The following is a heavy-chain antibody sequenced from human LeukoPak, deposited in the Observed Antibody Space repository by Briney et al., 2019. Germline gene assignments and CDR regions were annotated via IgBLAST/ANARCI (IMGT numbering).Heavy chain of an antibody. D-gene: IGHD4-17*01. CDR1: GYTFTSYD. V-gene: IGHV1-8*03. CDR2: MNPNSGNT. J-gene: IGHJ4*02. CDR3: ARKGRYGDYDFDY. Sequence: ASVKVSCKASGYTFTSYDINWVRRATGQGREWMGWMNPNSGNTGYAQKFQGRVTITRNTSISTAYMELSSLRSEDTAVYYCARKGRYGDYDFDYWGQGTPVTVSS.